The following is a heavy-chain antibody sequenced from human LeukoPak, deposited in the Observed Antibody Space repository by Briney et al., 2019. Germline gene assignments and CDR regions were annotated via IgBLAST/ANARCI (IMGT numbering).Heavy chain of an antibody. CDR3: ALLNNGITIFGG. J-gene: IGHJ4*02. CDR1: GFTFSSYG. D-gene: IGHD3-3*01. Sequence: GGSLRLSCAASGFTFSSYGMHWVCQAPGKGLEWVAVISYDGSNKYYADSVKGRFTISRDNSKNTLYLQMNSLRAEDTAVYYCALLNNGITIFGGWGQGTLVTVSS. CDR2: ISYDGSNK. V-gene: IGHV3-30*03.